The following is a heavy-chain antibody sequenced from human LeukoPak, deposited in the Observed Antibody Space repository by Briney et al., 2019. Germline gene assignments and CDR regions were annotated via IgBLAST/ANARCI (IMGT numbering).Heavy chain of an antibody. CDR3: AKSPSQATVTTVYRF. V-gene: IGHV3-30*18. D-gene: IGHD4-11*01. J-gene: IGHJ4*02. CDR1: GFTFSSYG. Sequence: GGSLRLSCAASGFTFSSYGMHWVRQAPGKGLEWVAVISYDGSTKYYADSVKGRFTISRDNSKNMLYLQMNCLRPEDTAVYYCAKSPSQATVTTVYRFWGQGTLVTVSS. CDR2: ISYDGSTK.